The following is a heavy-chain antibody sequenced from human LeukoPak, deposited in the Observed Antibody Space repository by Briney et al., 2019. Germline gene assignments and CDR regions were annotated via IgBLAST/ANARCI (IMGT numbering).Heavy chain of an antibody. D-gene: IGHD2-2*01. CDR1: GYTFTGYY. V-gene: IGHV1-2*02. CDR2: INPNSGGT. Sequence: ASVKVSCRASGYTFTGYYMHWVRQAPGQGLEWMGWINPNSGGTNYAQKFQGRVTMTRDTSISTAYMELSRLRSDDTAVYYCAREHCSSTSCYFDYWGQGTLVTVSS. J-gene: IGHJ4*02. CDR3: AREHCSSTSCYFDY.